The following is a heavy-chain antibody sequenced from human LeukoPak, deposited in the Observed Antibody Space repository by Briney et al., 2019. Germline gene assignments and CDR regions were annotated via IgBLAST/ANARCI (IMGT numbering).Heavy chain of an antibody. D-gene: IGHD3-9*01. Sequence: GGSLRLSCAASGFTFDDYAMHWVRQAPGKGLEWVPGISWNSGSIGYADSVKGRFTISRDNAKNSLYLQMNSLRAEDTAVYYCAKAYDILTGYYLDYWGQGTLVTVSS. J-gene: IGHJ4*02. CDR3: AKAYDILTGYYLDY. CDR2: ISWNSGSI. V-gene: IGHV3-9*01. CDR1: GFTFDDYA.